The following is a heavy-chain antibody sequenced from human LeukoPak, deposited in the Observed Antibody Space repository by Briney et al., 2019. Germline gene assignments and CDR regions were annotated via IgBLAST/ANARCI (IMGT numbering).Heavy chain of an antibody. CDR2: IYSGGST. CDR1: GFTVSSNY. J-gene: IGHJ4*02. Sequence: GGSLRLSCAASGFTVSSNYMSWVRHAPGKGLEWVSVIYSGGSTYYADSVKGRFTISRDNSKNTLYLQMNSLRAEDTAVYYCARDSYSSSFYLDYWGQGTLVTVSS. CDR3: ARDSYSSSFYLDY. D-gene: IGHD6-6*01. V-gene: IGHV3-66*01.